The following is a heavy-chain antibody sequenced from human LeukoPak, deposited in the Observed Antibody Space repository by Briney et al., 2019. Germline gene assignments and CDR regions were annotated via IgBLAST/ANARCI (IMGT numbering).Heavy chain of an antibody. J-gene: IGHJ4*02. Sequence: SETLSLTCTVSGGSISSGGYYWSWIRQHPGTGLEWIGYIYYSGSTYYNPSLKSRVTISVDTSKNQFSLKLSSVTAADTAVYYCASHCSGGSCLGYWGQGTLVTVSS. V-gene: IGHV4-31*03. CDR3: ASHCSGGSCLGY. CDR1: GGSISSGGYY. CDR2: IYYSGST. D-gene: IGHD2-15*01.